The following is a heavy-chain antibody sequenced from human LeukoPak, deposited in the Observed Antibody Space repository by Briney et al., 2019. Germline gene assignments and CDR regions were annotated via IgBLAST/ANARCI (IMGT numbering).Heavy chain of an antibody. V-gene: IGHV3-48*03. CDR2: ISSSGSTI. CDR1: GFTFSSYE. Sequence: PGGSLRLSCAASGFTFSSYEMNWVRQAPGKGLEWVSYISSSGSTIYYADSVKGRFTISRDNAKNSLYLQMNSLRAEDTAVYYCARDAHGYYFDYWGQGTLVTVSS. J-gene: IGHJ4*02. CDR3: ARDAHGYYFDY.